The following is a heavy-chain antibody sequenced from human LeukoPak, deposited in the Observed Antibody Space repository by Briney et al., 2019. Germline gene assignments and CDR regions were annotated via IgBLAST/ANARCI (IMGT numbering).Heavy chain of an antibody. V-gene: IGHV3-73*01. CDR2: IRGKGNNYAT. J-gene: IGHJ5*02. Sequence: PGGSLRLSCAASGFTFSGSTMHWVRQASGKGLEWLGHIRGKGNNYATAYAESVKGRLTISRDDSKNTAYLQMNSLKTEDTAVYYCGNCDSATCPGLWFDPWGQGTLVTVSS. CDR3: GNCDSATCPGLWFDP. CDR1: GFTFSGST. D-gene: IGHD2-2*01.